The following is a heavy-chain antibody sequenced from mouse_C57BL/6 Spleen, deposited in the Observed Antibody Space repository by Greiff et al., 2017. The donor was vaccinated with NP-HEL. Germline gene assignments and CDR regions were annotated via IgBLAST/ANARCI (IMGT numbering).Heavy chain of an antibody. V-gene: IGHV1-72*01. J-gene: IGHJ1*03. D-gene: IGHD1-1*01. CDR1: GYTFTSYW. CDR2: IDPNSGGT. CDR3: ARWYYGSSYDWYFEG. Sequence: QVQLQQPGAELVKPGASVKLSCKASGYTFTSYWMHWVKQRPGRGLEWIGRIDPNSGGTKYNEKFKSKATLTVDTPSSTAYMQLSSLTSEDSAVYYCARWYYGSSYDWYFEGWGTVTTVTVSS.